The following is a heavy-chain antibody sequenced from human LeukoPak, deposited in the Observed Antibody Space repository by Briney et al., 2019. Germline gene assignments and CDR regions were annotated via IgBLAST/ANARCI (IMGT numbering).Heavy chain of an antibody. D-gene: IGHD4-17*01. J-gene: IGHJ3*02. CDR3: ARVSDYGDYAGAFDI. CDR1: GYTFTSYG. V-gene: IGHV1-69*13. CDR2: IIPIFGTA. Sequence: ASVTVSCKAAGYTFTSYGISWVRQAPGQGLEWVGGIIPIFGTANYAQKFPGRVTITADESTSTAYMELSSLRSEDTAVYYCARVSDYGDYAGAFDIWGQGTMVTVSS.